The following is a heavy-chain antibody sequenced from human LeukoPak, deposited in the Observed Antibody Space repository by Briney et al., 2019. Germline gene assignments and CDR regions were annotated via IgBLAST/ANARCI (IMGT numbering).Heavy chain of an antibody. V-gene: IGHV1-2*06. D-gene: IGHD6-13*01. Sequence: ASVKVSCKTSGYTFTDYYIHWVRQAPGQGLEWMGRINPDIDVTNLAQKFQGRVTVTRDTSISTVYMELNRLISNDTAVYFCARGEANSWYIEWGQGTLVTVSS. CDR2: INPDIDVT. CDR1: GYTFTDYY. J-gene: IGHJ4*02. CDR3: ARGEANSWYIE.